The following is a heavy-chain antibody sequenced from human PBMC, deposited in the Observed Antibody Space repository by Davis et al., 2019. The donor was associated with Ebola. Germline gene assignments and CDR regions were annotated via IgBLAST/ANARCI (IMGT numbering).Heavy chain of an antibody. J-gene: IGHJ4*02. CDR1: GFTFGSYA. Sequence: GESLKISCAASGFTFGSYAMHWVRQAPGKGLEWVAVIAYDGSTKFYADSVKGRFSISRDNSKNTLYLQMNSLRAEDTAVYYCATTPQYSSGQNKPFDYWGQGTLVTVST. V-gene: IGHV3-30-3*01. CDR2: IAYDGSTK. D-gene: IGHD6-19*01. CDR3: ATTPQYSSGQNKPFDY.